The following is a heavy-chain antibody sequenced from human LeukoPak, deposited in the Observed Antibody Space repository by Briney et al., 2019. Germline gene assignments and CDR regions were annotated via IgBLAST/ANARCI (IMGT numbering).Heavy chain of an antibody. V-gene: IGHV3-21*01. J-gene: IGHJ4*02. Sequence: GGSLRLSCAASGFTFSSYAMSWVRQAPGKGLEWVSSISSSSYIYYADSVKGRFTISRDNAKNSLYLQMNSLRAEDTAVYYCARDMDYDSGQVDYWGQGTLVTVSS. CDR2: ISSSSYI. CDR1: GFTFSSYA. D-gene: IGHD3-22*01. CDR3: ARDMDYDSGQVDY.